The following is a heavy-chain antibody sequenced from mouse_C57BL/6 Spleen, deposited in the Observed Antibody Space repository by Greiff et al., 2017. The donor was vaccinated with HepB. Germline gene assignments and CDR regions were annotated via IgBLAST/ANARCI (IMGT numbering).Heavy chain of an antibody. V-gene: IGHV1-22*01. Sequence: EVQLQQSGPELVKPGASVKMSCKASGYTFTDYNMHWVKQSHGKSLEWIGYINPNNGGTSYNQKFKGKATLTVNKSSSTAYMELRSLTSEDSAVYYCARDDYDVDWFAYWGQGTLVTVSA. CDR1: GYTFTDYN. CDR3: ARDDYDVDWFAY. J-gene: IGHJ3*01. CDR2: INPNNGGT. D-gene: IGHD2-4*01.